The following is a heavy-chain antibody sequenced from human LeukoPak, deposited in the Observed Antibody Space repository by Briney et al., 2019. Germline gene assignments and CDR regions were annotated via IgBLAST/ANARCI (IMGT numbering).Heavy chain of an antibody. Sequence: SETLSLTCTVSGGSISSSSYYWGWIRQPPGKGLEAIGSIYYSGSTYYSPSLKSRVTISVDTSKNQFSLKLSSVTAADTAVYYCARHGTSGTNLNWFDPWGQGTLVTVSS. CDR2: IYYSGST. CDR3: ARHGTSGTNLNWFDP. V-gene: IGHV4-39*07. D-gene: IGHD1-1*01. CDR1: GGSISSSSYY. J-gene: IGHJ5*02.